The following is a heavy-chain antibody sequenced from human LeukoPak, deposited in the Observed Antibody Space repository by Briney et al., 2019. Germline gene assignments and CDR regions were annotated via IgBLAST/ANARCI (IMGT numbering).Heavy chain of an antibody. V-gene: IGHV3-20*04. CDR1: GFTVSSNS. D-gene: IGHD3-22*01. CDR3: TTGKTYDSSAYYTRF. Sequence: GGSLRLSCTVSGFTVSSNSMSWVRQAPGKGLEWVSRIHWNGGRTGYADSVKGRFTISRDNAKNSLYLQMNSLKTEDTAVYYCTTGKTYDSSAYYTRFWGQGTLVTVSS. J-gene: IGHJ4*02. CDR2: IHWNGGRT.